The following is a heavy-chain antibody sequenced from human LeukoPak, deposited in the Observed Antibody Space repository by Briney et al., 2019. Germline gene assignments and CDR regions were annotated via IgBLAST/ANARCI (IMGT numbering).Heavy chain of an antibody. D-gene: IGHD6-19*01. J-gene: IGHJ4*02. CDR1: GFTFSTYA. CDR3: ARDRYSSGWSSFIDY. Sequence: GRSLRLSCAASGFTFSTYAMHWVRQAPGKGLEWVAVISYDGSNKYYADSVKGRFTISRDNSKNTLYLQMNSLRAEDTAVHYCARDRYSSGWSSFIDYWGQGTLVTVSS. V-gene: IGHV3-30*04. CDR2: ISYDGSNK.